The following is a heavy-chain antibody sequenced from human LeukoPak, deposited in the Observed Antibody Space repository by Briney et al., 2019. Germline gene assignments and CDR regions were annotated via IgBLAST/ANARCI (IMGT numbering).Heavy chain of an antibody. CDR1: GFTFSSYA. D-gene: IGHD3-22*01. CDR3: AKGRSGYYLVFDY. V-gene: IGHV3-23*01. Sequence: TGGSPRLSCAASGFTFSSYAMSWVRQAPGKGLEWASAISGSGGSTYYADSVKGRFTISRDNSKNTLYLQMNSLRAEDTAVYYCAKGRSGYYLVFDYWGQGTLVTVSS. CDR2: ISGSGGST. J-gene: IGHJ4*02.